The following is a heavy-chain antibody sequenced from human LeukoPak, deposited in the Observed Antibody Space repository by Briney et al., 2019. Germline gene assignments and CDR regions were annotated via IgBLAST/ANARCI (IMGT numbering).Heavy chain of an antibody. J-gene: IGHJ4*02. CDR3: AKGGSGWYSAR. V-gene: IGHV3-30*18. Sequence: GRSLRLSCAASGFTFSSYGLHWVRQAPGKGLEWVAVISYDGSNKYYADSVKGRFTISRDNFKNTLYLQMNSLRAEDTAVYYCAKGGSGWYSARWGQGTLVTVSS. CDR2: ISYDGSNK. D-gene: IGHD6-19*01. CDR1: GFTFSSYG.